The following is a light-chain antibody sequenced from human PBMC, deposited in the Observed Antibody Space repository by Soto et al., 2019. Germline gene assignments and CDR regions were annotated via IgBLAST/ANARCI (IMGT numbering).Light chain of an antibody. CDR3: GTWDSSLSAVV. Sequence: QSVLTQPPSGSTAPGQKVTISCSGSSSNIGNNYVSWYQQLPGTAPKLLIYDNNKRPSGIPDRFSGSKSGTSATLGITGLQTGDEAHYYCGTWDSSLSAVVFGGGTKLTLL. CDR1: SSNIGNNY. V-gene: IGLV1-51*01. J-gene: IGLJ2*01. CDR2: DNN.